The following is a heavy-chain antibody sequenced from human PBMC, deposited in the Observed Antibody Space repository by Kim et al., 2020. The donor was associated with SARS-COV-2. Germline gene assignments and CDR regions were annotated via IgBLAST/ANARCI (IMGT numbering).Heavy chain of an antibody. V-gene: IGHV1-69*04. D-gene: IGHD3-9*01. CDR3: ARDRYFDWFQPLYYYGMDV. CDR1: GGTFSSYA. J-gene: IGHJ6*02. Sequence: SVKVSCKASGGTFSSYAISWVRQAPGQGLEWMGRIIPILGIANYAQKFQGRVTITADKSTSTAYMELSSLRSEDTAVYYCARDRYFDWFQPLYYYGMDVWGQGTTVTVSS. CDR2: IIPILGIA.